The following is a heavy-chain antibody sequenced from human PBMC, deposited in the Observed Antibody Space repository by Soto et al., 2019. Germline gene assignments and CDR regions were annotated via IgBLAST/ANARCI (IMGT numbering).Heavy chain of an antibody. Sequence: QVQLVESGGGVVQPGRSLRLSCAASGFTFSSYGMHWVRQAPGKGLEWVAVISYDGSNKYYADSVKSRFTISRDNSKSQLYLQMNSLSAEDTAVYYCAKVVWSVYGDIDYWGQGTLVTVSS. V-gene: IGHV3-30*18. J-gene: IGHJ4*02. CDR2: ISYDGSNK. CDR3: AKVVWSVYGDIDY. D-gene: IGHD4-17*01. CDR1: GFTFSSYG.